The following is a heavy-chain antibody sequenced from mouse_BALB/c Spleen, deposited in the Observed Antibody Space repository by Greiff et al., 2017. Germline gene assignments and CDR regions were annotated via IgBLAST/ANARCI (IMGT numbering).Heavy chain of an antibody. CDR2: ISNGGGST. CDR3: ARHEVRRYFDV. V-gene: IGHV5-12-2*01. J-gene: IGHJ1*01. CDR1: GFTFSSYT. Sequence: EVHLVESGGGLVQPGGSLKLSCAASGFTFSSYTMSWVRQTPEKRLEWVAYISNGGGSTYYPDTVKGRFTISRDNAKNTLYLQMSILKSEDTAMYYCARHEVRRYFDVWGAGTTVTVSS. D-gene: IGHD2-14*01.